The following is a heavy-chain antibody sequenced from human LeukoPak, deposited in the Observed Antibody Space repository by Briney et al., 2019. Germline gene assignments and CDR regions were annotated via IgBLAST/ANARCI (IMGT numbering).Heavy chain of an antibody. V-gene: IGHV3-21*01. J-gene: IGHJ5*02. CDR2: ISSSSSYI. D-gene: IGHD2-15*01. CDR1: GFTFSSDW. Sequence: GGSLRLSCVASGFTFSSDWMNWVRQAPGKGLEWVSSISSSSSYIYYADSVKGRFTISRDNAKNSLYLQMNSLRAEDTAVYYCAVGYCSGGSCYPAWGQGTLVTVSS. CDR3: AVGYCSGGSCYPA.